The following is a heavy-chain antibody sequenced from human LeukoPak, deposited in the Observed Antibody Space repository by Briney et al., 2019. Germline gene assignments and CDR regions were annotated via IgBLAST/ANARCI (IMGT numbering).Heavy chain of an antibody. Sequence: GESLKISCKGSGYSFTSYWIGWVRQMPGKGLEWIGILYPGDSDIRYSPSFQGQVTISADKSISTAYLQWSSLKASDTAMYYCARRYYGSGSYYTDYWGQGTLVTVSS. V-gene: IGHV5-51*01. D-gene: IGHD3-10*01. CDR2: LYPGDSDI. CDR3: ARRYYGSGSYYTDY. J-gene: IGHJ4*02. CDR1: GYSFTSYW.